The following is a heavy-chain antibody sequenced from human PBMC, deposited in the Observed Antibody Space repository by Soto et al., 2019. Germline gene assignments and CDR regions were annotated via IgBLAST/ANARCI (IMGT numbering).Heavy chain of an antibody. CDR2: ISLNSGSI. J-gene: IGHJ4*02. Sequence: EVQLVESGGGLVQPGRSLRLSCAASGFTFDDYAMHWVRQAPGKGLEWVSGISLNSGSIGYADSVKGRFTISRDNAKNSLYLQMNSLRAEDTALYYCAKDYGPTVADPTYWGQGTLVTVSS. D-gene: IGHD6-19*01. CDR1: GFTFDDYA. CDR3: AKDYGPTVADPTY. V-gene: IGHV3-9*01.